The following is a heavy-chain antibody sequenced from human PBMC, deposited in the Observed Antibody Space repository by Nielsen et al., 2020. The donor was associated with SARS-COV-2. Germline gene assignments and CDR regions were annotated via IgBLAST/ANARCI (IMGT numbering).Heavy chain of an antibody. V-gene: IGHV3-33*01. D-gene: IGHD6-13*01. Sequence: GGSLRLSCAASGFTFSSYGMHWVRQAPGKGLEWVAVIWYDGSNKYYADSVKGRFTISRDNSKNTLYLQMNSLRAEDTAVYYCATGAAAGTQNWFDPWGQGTLVTVSS. CDR1: GFTFSSYG. J-gene: IGHJ5*02. CDR3: ATGAAAGTQNWFDP. CDR2: IWYDGSNK.